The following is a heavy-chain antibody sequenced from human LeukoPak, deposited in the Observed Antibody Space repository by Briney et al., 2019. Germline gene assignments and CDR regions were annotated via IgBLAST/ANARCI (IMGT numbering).Heavy chain of an antibody. J-gene: IGHJ4*02. CDR2: IYPRDGGI. V-gene: IGHV1-46*01. Sequence: GASVKVSCKASGYTFTSNYIHWVRQAPGQGLEWMGMIYPRDGGISYAQKFQGRVTVTRDTSTSTVHMELSGLRSEDTAVYYCARDQEAFDYWGQGTLVTVSS. CDR3: ARDQEAFDY. CDR1: GYTFTSNY.